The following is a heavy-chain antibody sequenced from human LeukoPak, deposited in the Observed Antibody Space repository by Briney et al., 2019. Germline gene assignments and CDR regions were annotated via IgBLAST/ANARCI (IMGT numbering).Heavy chain of an antibody. V-gene: IGHV3-7*01. CDR3: ARVFGGVIVIRGGHYFDY. D-gene: IGHD3-16*02. CDR1: GFTFSNYW. CDR2: IKRDGSEK. J-gene: IGHJ4*02. Sequence: GGSLRLSCAASGFTFSNYWMSWVRQAPGKGLEWVANIKRDGSEKYYVDSVKGRLTISRDNAKNSLYLQMNSLRAEDTAVYYCARVFGGVIVIRGGHYFDYWGQGTLVTVSS.